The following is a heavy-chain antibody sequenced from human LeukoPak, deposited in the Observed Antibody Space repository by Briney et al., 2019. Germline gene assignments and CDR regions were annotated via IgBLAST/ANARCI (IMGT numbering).Heavy chain of an antibody. CDR1: GGSISSYS. CDR2: IYYSGST. D-gene: IGHD3-22*01. CDR3: ATFYDSSGYSDY. J-gene: IGHJ4*02. V-gene: IGHV4-59*12. Sequence: SETLSLTCTVSGGSISSYSWSWIRQPPGKGLEWIGCIYYSGSTNYNPSLKSRVTISVDTSKNQFSLKLSSVTAADTAVYYCATFYDSSGYSDYWGQGTLVTVSS.